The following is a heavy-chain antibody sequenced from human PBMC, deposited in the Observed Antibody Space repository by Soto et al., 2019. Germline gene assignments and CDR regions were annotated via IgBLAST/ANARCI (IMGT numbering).Heavy chain of an antibody. Sequence: QVQLQESGPGLVKPSQTLSLTCSVSGDSVSSGDSYWGWIRQPTGTALEWIGYTSFSGYTSYSPSLKSRVTISVDMSKSQFSLRLTSVTAADTAVYDGVRGGNPYHYATSGPGTFDKWGQGTLVSVSS. CDR3: VRGGNPYHYATSGPGTFDK. D-gene: IGHD1-26*01. J-gene: IGHJ4*02. CDR2: TSFSGYT. V-gene: IGHV4-30-4*01. CDR1: GDSVSSGDSY.